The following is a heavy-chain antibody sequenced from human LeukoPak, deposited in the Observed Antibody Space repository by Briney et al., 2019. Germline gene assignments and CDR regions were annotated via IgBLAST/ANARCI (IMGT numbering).Heavy chain of an antibody. Sequence: SETLSLTCTVSGGSISSSSYYWGWIRQPPGKGLEWIGSIYYSGSTYYNPSLKSRVTISVDTSKNQFSLKLSSVTAADTAVYYCARDIGWVRGVSRGPFGHWGQGTLVTVSS. V-gene: IGHV4-39*07. CDR2: IYYSGST. CDR3: ARDIGWVRGVSRGPFGH. D-gene: IGHD3-10*01. J-gene: IGHJ4*02. CDR1: GGSISSSSYY.